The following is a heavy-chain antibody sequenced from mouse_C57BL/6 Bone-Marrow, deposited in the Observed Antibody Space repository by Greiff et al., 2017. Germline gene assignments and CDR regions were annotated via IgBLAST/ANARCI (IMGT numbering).Heavy chain of an antibody. D-gene: IGHD1-1*01. J-gene: IGHJ2*01. Sequence: VQLQQSGAELVRPGASVTLSCTASGFNIKDDYMHWVKQRPEQGLEWIGWIDPENGDTEYASKFQGKATITADTSSNTAYLQLSSLTSEDTAVYYCTTADYYGSSSGYWGQGTTLTVSS. CDR1: GFNIKDDY. V-gene: IGHV14-4*01. CDR2: IDPENGDT. CDR3: TTADYYGSSSGY.